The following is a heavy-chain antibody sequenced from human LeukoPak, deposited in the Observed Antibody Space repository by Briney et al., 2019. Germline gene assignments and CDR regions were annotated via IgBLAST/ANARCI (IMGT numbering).Heavy chain of an antibody. J-gene: IGHJ4*02. CDR3: TRGMLRQPPDY. V-gene: IGHV3-11*04. CDR1: GFNLKCYY. CDR2: ISSSGNTI. Sequence: GALRLFRGASGFNLKCYYLSWIRQGPGEGPGWVSYISSSGNTIYYADSVKGRFTISRDNAKNSLYLQMNSLRVEDTAIYYCTRGMLRQPPDYWGQGMLVTVSS. D-gene: IGHD3-10*02.